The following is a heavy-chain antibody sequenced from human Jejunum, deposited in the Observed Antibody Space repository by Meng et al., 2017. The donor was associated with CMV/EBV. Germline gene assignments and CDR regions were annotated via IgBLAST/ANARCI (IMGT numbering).Heavy chain of an antibody. V-gene: IGHV4-34*01. CDR2: ISHGGIT. D-gene: IGHD1-1*01. Sequence: QVHLPQWGAGLLNSSETLSLTCAFYGGSLSPYYWTWIRQIPGKGLEWIGEISHGGITNYNPSLKSRVTLLIDTSKNQFSLKLSSVTAADTAVYYCGMERVNWGQGSLVTVSS. CDR1: GGSLSPYY. J-gene: IGHJ4*02. CDR3: GMERVN.